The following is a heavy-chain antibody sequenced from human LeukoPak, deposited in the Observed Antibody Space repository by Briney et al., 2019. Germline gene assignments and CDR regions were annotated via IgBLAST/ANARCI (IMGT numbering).Heavy chain of an antibody. D-gene: IGHD3/OR15-3a*01. V-gene: IGHV3-7*01. CDR2: MNLDGSEK. CDR3: ARDDGFSCYSY. Sequence: GGSLRLSCAASGFTFSNYWMTWVCQAPGKGLEWVANMNLDGSEKYYVDSVKGRFIISRDNAKNSLFLQMNSLTAEDTAVYYCARDDGFSCYSYWGQGTLVTVSS. CDR1: GFTFSNYW. J-gene: IGHJ4*02.